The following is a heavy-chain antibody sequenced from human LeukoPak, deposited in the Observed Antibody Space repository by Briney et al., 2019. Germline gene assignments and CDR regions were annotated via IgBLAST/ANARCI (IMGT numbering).Heavy chain of an antibody. Sequence: PGGSLRLSCAASGFTFSDYYMSWIRQAPGKGLEWVSYIGSSGSTIYYADSVKGRFTISRDNAKNSLYLQMNSLRAEDTAVYYCARVAYYYDSSGYYYFDYWGQGTLVTVSS. CDR3: ARVAYYYDSSGYYYFDY. CDR2: IGSSGSTI. V-gene: IGHV3-11*04. J-gene: IGHJ4*02. CDR1: GFTFSDYY. D-gene: IGHD3-22*01.